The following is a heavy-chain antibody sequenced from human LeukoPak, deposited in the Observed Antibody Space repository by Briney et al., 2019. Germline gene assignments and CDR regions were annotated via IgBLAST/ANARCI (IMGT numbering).Heavy chain of an antibody. J-gene: IGHJ3*02. CDR2: IGGSGVST. CDR1: GFTFSTYG. V-gene: IGHV3-23*01. D-gene: IGHD6-19*01. Sequence: GGSLRLSCAAAGFTFSTYGMTWVRQAPGKGLEWVSAIGGSGVSTYYADSVKGRFTISRDNSRNTLYLQMNSLRAEDTAVYYCAKDRVAVAGTSTQKDAFDIWGQGTMVTVSS. CDR3: AKDRVAVAGTSTQKDAFDI.